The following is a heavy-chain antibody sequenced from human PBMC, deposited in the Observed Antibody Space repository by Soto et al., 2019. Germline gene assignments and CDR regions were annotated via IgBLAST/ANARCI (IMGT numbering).Heavy chain of an antibody. Sequence: PGGSLRLSCATSGFTVSNYAMSWVRQAPGKGLEWVSGISGSGGSSYYADSVKGRFTISRDNSKNTLNLQMDSLRAEDTAVYHCAKKSTDSSGYSDYWGQGTVVTVSS. J-gene: IGHJ4*02. CDR3: AKKSTDSSGYSDY. CDR1: GFTVSNYA. V-gene: IGHV3-23*01. CDR2: ISGSGGSS. D-gene: IGHD2-2*01.